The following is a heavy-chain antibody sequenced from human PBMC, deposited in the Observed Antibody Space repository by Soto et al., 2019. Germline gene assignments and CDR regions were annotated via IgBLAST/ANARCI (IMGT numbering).Heavy chain of an antibody. CDR2: LYDGDST. CDR3: ERPNSRNYLYAIDM. CDR1: GINVSVNY. D-gene: IGHD1-26*01. J-gene: IGHJ3*02. V-gene: IGHV3-53*01. Sequence: GGSLRLSCAVSGINVSVNYMTWVRQAPGKGLEWVSVLYDGDSTFYADPVKGRFTISRDNSKNTLYLQMNRLRAEDTALYYCERPNSRNYLYAIDMWGQGTMVTVSS.